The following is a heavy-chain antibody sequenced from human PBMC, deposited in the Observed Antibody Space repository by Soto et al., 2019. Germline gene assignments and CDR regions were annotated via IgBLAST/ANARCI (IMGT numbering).Heavy chain of an antibody. D-gene: IGHD6-6*01. CDR2: INRNSGGT. CDR3: AGSSSSSNWFDP. Sequence: DSVKVSCKASGYTFTGYYMHWVRQAPGQGLEWMGWINRNSGGTNYAQKFQGWVTMTRDTSISTAYMELSRLRSDDTAVYYCAGSSSSSNWFDPWGQGTLVTVSS. CDR1: GYTFTGYY. V-gene: IGHV1-2*04. J-gene: IGHJ5*02.